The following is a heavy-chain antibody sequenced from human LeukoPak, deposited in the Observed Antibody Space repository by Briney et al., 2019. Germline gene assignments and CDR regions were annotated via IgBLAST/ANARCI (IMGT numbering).Heavy chain of an antibody. CDR1: GFTFSSYA. Sequence: PGGSLRLSCAASGFTFSSYAMSWVRQAPGKGLEWVSSISSSSSYIYYADSVKGRFTISRDNAKNSLYLQMNSLRAEDTAVYYCATVIVATTTDYWGQGTLVTVSS. D-gene: IGHD5-12*01. CDR2: ISSSSSYI. J-gene: IGHJ4*02. CDR3: ATVIVATTTDY. V-gene: IGHV3-21*01.